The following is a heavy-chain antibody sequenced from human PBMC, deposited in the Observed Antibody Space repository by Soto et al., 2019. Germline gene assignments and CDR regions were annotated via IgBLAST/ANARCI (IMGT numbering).Heavy chain of an antibody. CDR1: GYSFTDYY. D-gene: IGHD2-15*01. CDR2: INPNSGGT. CDR3: ARGDVRVVASFDP. V-gene: IGHV1-2*02. J-gene: IGHJ5*02. Sequence: ASVKVSCKASGYSFTDYYIHWVRQAPGQGLEWMGWINPNSGGTNYAQKFQGRVTMTRDTSISTAYMELSRLISDDTAVYYCARGDVRVVASFDPWGQGALVTVSS.